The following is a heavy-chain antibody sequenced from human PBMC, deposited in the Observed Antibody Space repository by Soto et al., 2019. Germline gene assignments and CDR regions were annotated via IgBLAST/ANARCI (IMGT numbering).Heavy chain of an antibody. CDR2: IYYSGST. CDR1: GGSISSYY. Sequence: PSETLSLTCTVSGGSISSYYWSWIRQPPGKGLEWIGYIYYSGSTNYNPSLKSRVTISVDTSKNQFSLKLSSVTAADTAVYYCARDTLIGPDPWGQGTLVTVSS. D-gene: IGHD3-22*01. CDR3: ARDTLIGPDP. J-gene: IGHJ5*02. V-gene: IGHV4-59*01.